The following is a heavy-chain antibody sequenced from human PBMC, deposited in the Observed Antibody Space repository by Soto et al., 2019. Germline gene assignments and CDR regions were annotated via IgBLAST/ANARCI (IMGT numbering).Heavy chain of an antibody. CDR3: ASIRYSSSWYMRAAYYYGMDV. D-gene: IGHD6-13*01. J-gene: IGHJ6*02. CDR2: MNPNSGNT. CDR1: GYTFTSYD. V-gene: IGHV1-8*01. Sequence: GASVKVSCKASGYTFTSYDINWVRQATGQGLVWMGWMNPNSGNTGYAQKFQGRVTMTRNTSISTAYMELSSLRSEDTAVYYRASIRYSSSWYMRAAYYYGMDVWGQGTTVTVSS.